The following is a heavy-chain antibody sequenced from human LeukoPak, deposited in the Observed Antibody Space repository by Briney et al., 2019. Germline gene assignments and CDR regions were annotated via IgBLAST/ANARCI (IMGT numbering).Heavy chain of an antibody. D-gene: IGHD5-18*01. CDR1: GFTFSSYA. Sequence: GSLRLSCAASGFTFSSYAMSWVRQAPGKGLEWVSAISGSGGSTYYADSVKGRFTISRDNAKTSLYLQMNSLRAEDTAVYYCARDLSGIAGYTYGRGIDYWGQGTLVTVSS. V-gene: IGHV3-23*01. CDR2: ISGSGGST. J-gene: IGHJ4*02. CDR3: ARDLSGIAGYTYGRGIDY.